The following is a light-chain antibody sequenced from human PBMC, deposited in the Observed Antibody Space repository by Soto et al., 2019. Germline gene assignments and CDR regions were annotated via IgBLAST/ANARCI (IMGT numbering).Light chain of an antibody. CDR3: AAWDDTVRSYV. V-gene: IGLV1-47*01. J-gene: IGLJ1*01. Sequence: QSVLTQPPSVSGTPGQRVTISCSGSISNIGNNYVYWFQQLPGTAPKVLSNRNNQRPSGVPDRFSGSKSGTSASLAISGLLYEDEAEYYCAAWDDTVRSYVFGTGTKLTVL. CDR1: ISNIGNNY. CDR2: RNN.